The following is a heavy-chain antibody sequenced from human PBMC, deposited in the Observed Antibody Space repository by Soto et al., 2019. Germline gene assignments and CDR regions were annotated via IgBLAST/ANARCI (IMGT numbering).Heavy chain of an antibody. CDR3: ARGLKGKYGSDY. J-gene: IGHJ4*02. V-gene: IGHV3-74*01. CDR1: GFTFSDYW. CDR2: VNSEGSTT. D-gene: IGHD3-10*01. Sequence: EVQLVESGGDLVQPGGSLRLSCAASGFTFSDYWMHWVRQAPGKGLVWVSRVNSEGSTTNYADSVKGRFTISRDNAKNTHYLQMTSLRAEDTAVYYCARGLKGKYGSDYWGQGTLVTVSS.